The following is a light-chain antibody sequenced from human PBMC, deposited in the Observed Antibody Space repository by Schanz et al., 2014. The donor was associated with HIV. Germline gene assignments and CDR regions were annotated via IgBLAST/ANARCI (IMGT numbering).Light chain of an antibody. J-gene: IGKJ1*01. CDR3: QKYGSSPAT. CDR1: QTVSNN. V-gene: IGKV3-20*01. CDR2: DAS. Sequence: EIVMTQSPGTLSVSPGERATLSCRASQTVSNNLAWYQQKPGQAPRLLIFDASIRATGIPDRFSGSGSGTDFTLTISRLEPEDFAVYYCQKYGSSPATFGQGTKVEIK.